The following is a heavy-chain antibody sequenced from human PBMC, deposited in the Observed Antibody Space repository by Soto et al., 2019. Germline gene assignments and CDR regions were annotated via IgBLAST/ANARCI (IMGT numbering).Heavy chain of an antibody. J-gene: IGHJ1*01. CDR2: ISYDGNKK. V-gene: IGHV3-30-3*01. Sequence: GGALRLSCAASGFTFTSHAMHWVRQAPGKGLEWVAVISYDGNKKYYADSVQGRFSISRDHSKNTLYLQVNSLRVEDTAVYYCATGDYYDNSGYYSASQKYFQHWGQGTLVTVSS. CDR3: ATGDYYDNSGYYSASQKYFQH. D-gene: IGHD3-22*01. CDR1: GFTFTSHA.